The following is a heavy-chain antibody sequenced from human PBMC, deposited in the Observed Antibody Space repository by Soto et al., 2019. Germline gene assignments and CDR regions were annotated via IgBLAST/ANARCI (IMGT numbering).Heavy chain of an antibody. Sequence: SETLSLTCTVSGGSISSYYWSWIRQPPGKGLEWIGYIYYSGSTNYNPSLKSRVTISVDTSKNQFSLKLSSVTAADTAVYYCARGLLGPLWFGELLRNYYYYYMDVWGKGTTVTVSS. V-gene: IGHV4-59*01. J-gene: IGHJ6*03. CDR1: GGSISSYY. CDR2: IYYSGST. D-gene: IGHD3-10*01. CDR3: ARGLLGPLWFGELLRNYYYYYMDV.